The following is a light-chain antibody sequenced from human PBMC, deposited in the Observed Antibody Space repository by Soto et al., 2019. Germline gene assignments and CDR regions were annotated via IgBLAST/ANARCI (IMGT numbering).Light chain of an antibody. CDR3: ATWDESLRAWV. CDR2: RNS. CDR1: SSNIGAGYD. V-gene: IGLV1-40*01. Sequence: QSVLTQPPSVSGAPGQRVTISCTGSSSNIGAGYDVHWYQQFPGTTPKFLIYRNSRRPSGVPDRFSGSRSGTSGSLAISGLRSQDEGDYYCATWDESLRAWVFGGGTKLTVL. J-gene: IGLJ3*02.